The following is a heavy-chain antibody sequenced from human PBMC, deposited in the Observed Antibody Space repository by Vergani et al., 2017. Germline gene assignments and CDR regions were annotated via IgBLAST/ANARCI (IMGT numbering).Heavy chain of an antibody. CDR3: ARETAAGSYDAFDI. CDR2: MNPNSGNT. CDR1: GYTFTSYD. Sequence: QVQLVQSGAEVKKPGASVKVSCKASGYTFTSYDINWVRQATGQGLEWMGWMNPNSGNTGYAQKFQGRVTITADKSTSTAYMELSSLRSEDTAVYYCARETAAGSYDAFDIWGQGTMVTVSS. V-gene: IGHV1-8*01. D-gene: IGHD6-13*01. J-gene: IGHJ3*02.